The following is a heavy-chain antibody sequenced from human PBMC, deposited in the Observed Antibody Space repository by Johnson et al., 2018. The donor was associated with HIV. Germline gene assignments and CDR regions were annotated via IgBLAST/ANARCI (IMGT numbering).Heavy chain of an antibody. CDR1: GFTFSSYG. J-gene: IGHJ3*02. CDR3: AKGGVLAAGTEGYAFDI. CDR2: IRYDGSNK. V-gene: IGHV3-30*02. Sequence: QVQLVESGGAVVQPGGSLRLSCAASGFTFSSYGMHWVRQAPGKGLEWVAFIRYDGSNKDSADSVKGRFTISRDNSKNTLYLQMNSLRAEDTAVYYCAKGGVLAAGTEGYAFDIGGQGTMVTVSS. D-gene: IGHD6-13*01.